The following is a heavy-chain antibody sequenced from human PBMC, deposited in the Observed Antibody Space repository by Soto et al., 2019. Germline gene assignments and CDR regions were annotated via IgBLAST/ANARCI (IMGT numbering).Heavy chain of an antibody. Sequence: PSETLSLTCAVSGYSISSGYYWGWIRQPPGKGLEWIGSIFHSGRTYYNPSLKSRVTILVDTSKNQLSLKLSSVTAADTAVYYCAREFGGTYYFDYWGQGALVTVS. CDR3: AREFGGTYYFDY. CDR1: GYSISSGYY. V-gene: IGHV4-38-2*02. CDR2: IFHSGRT. J-gene: IGHJ4*02. D-gene: IGHD1-1*01.